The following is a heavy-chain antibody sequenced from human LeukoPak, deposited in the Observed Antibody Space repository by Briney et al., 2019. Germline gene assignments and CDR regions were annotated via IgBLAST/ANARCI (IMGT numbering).Heavy chain of an antibody. J-gene: IGHJ4*02. CDR1: GFTFSTYA. V-gene: IGHV3-23*01. CDR2: VSTSGGST. Sequence: GGSLRLSCAASGFTFSTYAMSWVRLAPGKGLEWVSTVSTSGGSTYYADSVKGRFTISRDNSKNTQYLQMNSLRAEDTAIYYCLGYCSGGRCYSGGHWGQGTLVTVSS. D-gene: IGHD2-15*01. CDR3: LGYCSGGRCYSGGH.